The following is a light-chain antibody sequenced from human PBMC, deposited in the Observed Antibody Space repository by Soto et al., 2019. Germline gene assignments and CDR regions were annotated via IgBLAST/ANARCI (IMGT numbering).Light chain of an antibody. Sequence: DIVMTQSPDSLAVSLGESATINCKSSQSVLYSSNNKNYLAWYQQKPGQPPKLLIYWASTRESGVPDRFSGSGSGTDFTLTISSLQAEDVAVYYCQQYYSTPTFXQGTKVDIK. J-gene: IGKJ1*01. CDR2: WAS. V-gene: IGKV4-1*01. CDR1: QSVLYSSNNKNY. CDR3: QQYYSTPT.